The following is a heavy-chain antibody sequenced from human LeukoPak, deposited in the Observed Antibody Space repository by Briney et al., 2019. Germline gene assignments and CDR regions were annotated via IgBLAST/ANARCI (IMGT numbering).Heavy chain of an antibody. V-gene: IGHV3-53*04. Sequence: GGSLRHSCAASGLTVSSHDMSWVRQAPGEGLEWDSVVNAGESTYYADSVKGRFTISRHSSRHTIYLQMNSMRAEDTTMNHGARVGDEVVYTRGYLEHWGQGTLVTVSS. CDR3: ARVGDEVVYTRGYLEH. CDR1: GLTVSSHD. D-gene: IGHD3-22*01. J-gene: IGHJ4*02. CDR2: VNAGEST.